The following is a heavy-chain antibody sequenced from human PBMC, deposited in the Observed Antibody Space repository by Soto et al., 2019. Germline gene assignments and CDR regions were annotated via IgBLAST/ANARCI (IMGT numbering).Heavy chain of an antibody. Sequence: SVKVSCKASGGTFSSYTISWVRQAPGQGLERMGRIIPILGIANYAQKFQGRVTITADKSTSTAYMELSSLRSEDTAVYYCARDSKLGSGSYYNGLSPLGYMDVWGKGTTVTVSS. CDR2: IIPILGIA. J-gene: IGHJ6*03. CDR3: ARDSKLGSGSYYNGLSPLGYMDV. D-gene: IGHD3-10*01. V-gene: IGHV1-69*04. CDR1: GGTFSSYT.